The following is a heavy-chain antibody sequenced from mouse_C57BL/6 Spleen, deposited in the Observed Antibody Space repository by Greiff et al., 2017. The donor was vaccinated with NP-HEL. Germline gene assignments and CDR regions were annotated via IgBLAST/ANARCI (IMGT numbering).Heavy chain of an antibody. CDR2: ISSGGDYI. D-gene: IGHD1-1*01. Sequence: KLQESGEGLVKPGGSLKLSCAASGFTFSSYAMSWVRQTPEKRLEWVAYISSGGDYIYYADTVKGRFTISRDNARNTLYLQMSSLKSEDTAMYYCTRVPPLYGKGYFDVWGTGTTVTVSS. J-gene: IGHJ1*03. CDR3: TRVPPLYGKGYFDV. V-gene: IGHV5-9-1*02. CDR1: GFTFSSYA.